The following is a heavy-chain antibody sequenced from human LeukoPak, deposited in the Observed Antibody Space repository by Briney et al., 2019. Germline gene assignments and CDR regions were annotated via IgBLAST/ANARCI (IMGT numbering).Heavy chain of an antibody. CDR1: GGSISSSSYY. D-gene: IGHD3-16*01. J-gene: IGHJ4*02. V-gene: IGHV4-39*07. CDR2: IYYSGST. Sequence: SETLSLTCTVSGGSISSSSYYWGWIRQPPGKGLVWIGSIYYSGSTYYNPSLKSRATISVDTSKNQFSLKLSSVTAADTAVYYCARDGHGGGGEDYWGQGTLVTVSS. CDR3: ARDGHGGGGEDY.